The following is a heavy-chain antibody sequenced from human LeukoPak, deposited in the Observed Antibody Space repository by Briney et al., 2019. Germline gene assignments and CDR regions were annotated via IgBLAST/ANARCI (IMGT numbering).Heavy chain of an antibody. Sequence: GASVKVSCKASGCTFSGYYMHWVRQAPGQGLEWMGWNSNSGGTNYAQKFQGRATMTRDTSISTTYMELTSLKSDDTAVYYCARDLAGDGLSYFDYWGQGTLVTVSS. J-gene: IGHJ4*02. V-gene: IGHV1-2*02. CDR1: GCTFSGYY. D-gene: IGHD6-19*01. CDR2: NSNSGGT. CDR3: ARDLAGDGLSYFDY.